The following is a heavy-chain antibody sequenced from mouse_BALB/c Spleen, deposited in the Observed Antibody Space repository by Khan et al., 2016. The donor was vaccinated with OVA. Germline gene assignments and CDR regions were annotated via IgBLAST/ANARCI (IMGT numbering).Heavy chain of an antibody. Sequence: VQLQESGPGLVAPSQSLSITCTVSGFSLSRYNIHWVRQPPGKGLEWLGMIWGGGGTDYNSTHKSRLSIRKDNSQSQVLLKMTSLQTDDTAMYYCAKAYYRYDGYYAMDYWGQGTSVTVSS. D-gene: IGHD2-14*01. CDR2: IWGGGGT. CDR1: GFSLSRYN. V-gene: IGHV2-6-4*01. J-gene: IGHJ4*01. CDR3: AKAYYRYDGYYAMDY.